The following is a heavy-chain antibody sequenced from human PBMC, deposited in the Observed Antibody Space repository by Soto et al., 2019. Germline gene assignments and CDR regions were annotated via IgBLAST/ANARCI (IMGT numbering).Heavy chain of an antibody. CDR2: IIPILGIA. CDR3: ARERELSDYDILTGYYKSGYYYYMDV. V-gene: IGHV1-69*08. J-gene: IGHJ6*03. D-gene: IGHD3-9*01. Sequence: QVQLVQSGAEVKKPGSSVKVSCKASGGTFSSYTISWVRQAPGQGLEWMGRIIPILGIANYAQKFQGRVTITADKYTSTAYMELSSLRSEDTAVYYCARERELSDYDILTGYYKSGYYYYMDVWGKGTTVTVSS. CDR1: GGTFSSYT.